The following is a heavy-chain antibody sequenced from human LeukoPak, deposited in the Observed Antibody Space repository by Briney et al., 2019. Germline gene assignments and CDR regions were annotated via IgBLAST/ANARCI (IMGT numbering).Heavy chain of an antibody. Sequence: GGSLRLSCAASGFTFSSYAMSWVRQAPGKGLEWVSVIYSGGSTYYADSVKGRFTISRDNSKNTLYLQMNSLRAEDTAVYYCARGNDIYYFDYWGQGTLVTVSS. V-gene: IGHV3-53*01. CDR1: GFTFSSYA. D-gene: IGHD3-9*01. J-gene: IGHJ4*02. CDR3: ARGNDIYYFDY. CDR2: IYSGGST.